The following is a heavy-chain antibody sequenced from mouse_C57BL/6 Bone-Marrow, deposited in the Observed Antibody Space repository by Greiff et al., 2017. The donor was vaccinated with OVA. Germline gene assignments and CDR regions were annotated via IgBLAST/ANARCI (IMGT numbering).Heavy chain of an antibody. J-gene: IGHJ4*01. D-gene: IGHD1-1*01. Sequence: VMLVESGPGLVQPSQSLSITCTVSGFSLTSYGVHWVRQSPGKGLEWLGVIWRGGSTDYNAAFMSRLSITKDNSKSQVFFKMNSLQADDTAIYYCAKILYYYGSAGAMDYWGQGTSVTVSS. CDR2: IWRGGST. V-gene: IGHV2-5*01. CDR3: AKILYYYGSAGAMDY. CDR1: GFSLTSYG.